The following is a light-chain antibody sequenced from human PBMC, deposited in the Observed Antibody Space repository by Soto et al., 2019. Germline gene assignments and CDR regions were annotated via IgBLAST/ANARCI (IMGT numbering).Light chain of an antibody. J-gene: IGKJ1*01. CDR2: AAS. V-gene: IGKV3-20*01. CDR1: QSVSSSF. CDR3: QEYGMSRT. Sequence: EIGLTQSPGTLSLSPGERATLSCRASQSVSSSFLAWYQQRPGQAPRLLIYAASNTAPGIPDRFSGSGSGTAFTLIISRLEPEDFAVYYCQEYGMSRTFGQGTKVEIK.